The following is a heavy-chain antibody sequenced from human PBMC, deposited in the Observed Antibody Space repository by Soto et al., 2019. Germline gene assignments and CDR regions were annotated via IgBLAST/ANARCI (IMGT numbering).Heavy chain of an antibody. CDR3: ARDPRGMDV. CDR1: GITFSSYE. CDR2: ISSSGSTI. Sequence: LRLSCAASGITFSSYEMNWVRQAPGKGLEGVSYISSSGSTIYYADSVKGRFTISRDNAKNSLYLQINSLRAEDTAVYYCARDPRGMDVWGQGTTVTVSS. V-gene: IGHV3-48*03. J-gene: IGHJ6*02.